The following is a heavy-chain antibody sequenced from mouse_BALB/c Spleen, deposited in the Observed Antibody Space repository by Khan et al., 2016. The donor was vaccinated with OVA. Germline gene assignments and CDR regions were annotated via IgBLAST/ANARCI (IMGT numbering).Heavy chain of an antibody. Sequence: EVELVESGGGLVKPGGSLRLSCAASGFTFSSYSMSWVRQTPEKRLEWVATITSGGSYTYYPDSVQGRITISRDNAKNTLYQQMRCLKSEYTSTYYCTRGRYYYGSSFYFDYWGQGTPLTVSS. CDR1: GFTFSSYS. V-gene: IGHV5-6-4*01. D-gene: IGHD1-1*01. CDR2: ITSGGSYT. CDR3: TRGRYYYGSSFYFDY. J-gene: IGHJ2*01.